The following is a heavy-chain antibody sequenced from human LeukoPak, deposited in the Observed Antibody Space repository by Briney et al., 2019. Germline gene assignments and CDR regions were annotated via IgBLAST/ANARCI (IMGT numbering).Heavy chain of an antibody. D-gene: IGHD2-21*01. V-gene: IGHV4-39*07. CDR1: GGSISSSSYY. CDR3: ARGAYPDAFDI. CDR2: IYYSGST. J-gene: IGHJ3*02. Sequence: SETLSLTCTVSGGSISSSSYYWGWIRQPPGKGLEWIGSIYYSGSTYYNPSLKSRVTISVDTSKNQFSLKLSSVTAADTAVYYCARGAYPDAFDIWGQGTMVTVSS.